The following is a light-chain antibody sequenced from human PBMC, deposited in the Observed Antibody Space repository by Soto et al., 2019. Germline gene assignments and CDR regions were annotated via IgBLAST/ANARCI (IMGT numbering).Light chain of an antibody. V-gene: IGKV3-20*01. Sequence: ELVLTQSPGTLSLSPGARATLSCRASQSVSSNYLAWYKQKPGQAPKVLIYRASIRATGIPDRFTGSGSGTDFTLTISRLEPEDCAVYYGQQYGSSPLTFGGGTKVDIK. J-gene: IGKJ4*01. CDR3: QQYGSSPLT. CDR2: RAS. CDR1: QSVSSNY.